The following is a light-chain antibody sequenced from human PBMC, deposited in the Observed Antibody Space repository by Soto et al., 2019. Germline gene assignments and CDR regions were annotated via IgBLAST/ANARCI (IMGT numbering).Light chain of an antibody. CDR1: QSVTDNY. CDR2: DAS. Sequence: EIVLTQSPGTLSLPPGERATLSCRASQSVTDNYLAWYQHKPGQAPRLLIYDASTRATAISDRFSGSGSGTDFTLTISSLEPEDFAVYYCQQYGTSPYAFGQGTKLEIK. V-gene: IGKV3-20*01. J-gene: IGKJ2*01. CDR3: QQYGTSPYA.